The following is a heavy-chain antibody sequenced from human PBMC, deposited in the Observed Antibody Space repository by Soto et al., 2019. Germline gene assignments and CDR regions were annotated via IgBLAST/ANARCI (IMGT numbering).Heavy chain of an antibody. J-gene: IGHJ4*02. Sequence: EVQLVESGEGLVQPGGSLRLSCAASGFIFSNYAMHWVRQAPGKGLQYVSGLSSDGGNTYYAASVKGRFTISRDKSKNAVDLKLGRLRAGDTGGSYCARGEGDGDMLGVAYLESWGQANLVTVSS. CDR1: GFIFSNYA. V-gene: IGHV3-64*02. CDR3: ARGEGDGDMLGVAYLES. CDR2: LSSDGGNT. D-gene: IGHD2-21*02.